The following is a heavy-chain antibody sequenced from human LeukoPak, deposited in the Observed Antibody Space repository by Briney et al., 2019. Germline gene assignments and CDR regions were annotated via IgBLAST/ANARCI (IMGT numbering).Heavy chain of an antibody. V-gene: IGHV4-39*01. J-gene: IGHJ3*02. CDR1: GGSISSSSYY. Sequence: PSETLSLTCTVSGGSISSSSYYWGWIRQPPGKGLEWIGSIYYSGSTYYNPSLKSRVTISVDTSKNQFSLKLSSVTAADTAVYYCARHRRQMGDAFDIWGQGTMVTVSS. D-gene: IGHD5-24*01. CDR2: IYYSGST. CDR3: ARHRRQMGDAFDI.